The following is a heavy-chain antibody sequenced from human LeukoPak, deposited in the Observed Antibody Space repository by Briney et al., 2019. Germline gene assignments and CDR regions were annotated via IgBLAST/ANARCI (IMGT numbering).Heavy chain of an antibody. CDR3: TRVIVATKDY. D-gene: IGHD5-12*01. J-gene: IGHJ4*02. CDR1: GFTFGVYA. CDR2: IRSKAYGGTP. V-gene: IGHV3-49*04. Sequence: GGSLRLSGTGPGFTFGVYARNWVGQAPGKGREGVGFIRSKAYGGTPEYAASVKGRFTISRDDSKSIAYLQMNSLKAEDTAVYYCTRVIVATKDYWGQGTLVTVSS.